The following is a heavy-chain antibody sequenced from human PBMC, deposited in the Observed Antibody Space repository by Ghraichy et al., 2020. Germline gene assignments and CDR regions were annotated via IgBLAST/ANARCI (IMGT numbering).Heavy chain of an antibody. Sequence: GGSLRLSCAASGFTFSDYYMSWIRQAPGKGLEWVSYISSSSYTNYADSVKGRFTISRDNAKNSLYLQMNSLRAEDTAVYYCARDYYGSGRRGTGIGYYYYGMDVWGQGTTVTVSS. D-gene: IGHD3-10*01. CDR1: GFTFSDYY. J-gene: IGHJ6*02. CDR2: ISSSSYT. CDR3: ARDYYGSGRRGTGIGYYYYGMDV. V-gene: IGHV3-11*06.